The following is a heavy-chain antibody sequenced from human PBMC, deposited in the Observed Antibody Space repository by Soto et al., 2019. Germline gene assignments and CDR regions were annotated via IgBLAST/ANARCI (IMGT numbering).Heavy chain of an antibody. D-gene: IGHD3-22*01. CDR3: ARVYYDSSGPGFGFDH. CDR1: GFTFSSYS. CDR2: ISSSSSYI. V-gene: IGHV3-21*01. Sequence: GGSLRLSCAASGFTFSSYSMNWVRQAPGKGLEWVSSISSSSSYIYYADSVKGRFTISRDNAKNSLYLQMNSLRAEDTAVYYCARVYYDSSGPGFGFDHWGQGTLVTVSS. J-gene: IGHJ4*02.